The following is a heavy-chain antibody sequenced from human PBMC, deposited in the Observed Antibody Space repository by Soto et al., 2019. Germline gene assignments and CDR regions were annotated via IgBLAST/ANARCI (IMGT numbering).Heavy chain of an antibody. CDR3: ARTPVVTIFGVVKQIWFDP. V-gene: IGHV4-34*01. CDR1: GGSFSGYY. J-gene: IGHJ5*02. Sequence: QVQLQQWGAGLLKPSETLSLTCAVYGGSFSGYYWSWIRQPPGKGLECIGEINHSGSTKYNPSLKSRVTISADTSKNQFSLKLSSVTAEDTAIYYCARTPVVTIFGVVKQIWFDPWGQGTLVTVSS. D-gene: IGHD3-3*01. CDR2: INHSGST.